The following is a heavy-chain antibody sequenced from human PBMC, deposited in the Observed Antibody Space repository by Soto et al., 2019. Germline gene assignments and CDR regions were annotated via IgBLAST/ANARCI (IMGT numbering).Heavy chain of an antibody. V-gene: IGHV1-18*01. CDR2: VSGYNGDT. D-gene: IGHD2-8*01. J-gene: IGHJ6*02. CDR1: GDTFSRYG. Sequence: ASVKVSCKASGDTFSRYGISWVCQAPGQGLEWMGWVSGYNGDTKYAQKVQGRVTMTIDTSTYTAYMELRSLTSDDTAKYYCAKNGQPPYYYYGMDVWGQGTTVTVSS. CDR3: AKNGQPPYYYYGMDV.